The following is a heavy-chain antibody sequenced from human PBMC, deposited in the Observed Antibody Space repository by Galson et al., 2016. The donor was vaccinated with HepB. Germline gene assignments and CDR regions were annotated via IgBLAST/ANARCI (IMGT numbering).Heavy chain of an antibody. J-gene: IGHJ5*01. Sequence: ETLYLTCTVTGGSINSDYWSWIRRPPGRGLEWIGHVFYIGSADYNPSLESRVTISVDTSKSQFSLKLNYVTTADTAVYYCARVHYDYVSPSCIDSWGRGILVTVA. CDR1: GGSINSDY. CDR3: ARVHYDYVSPSCIDS. D-gene: IGHD3-16*01. V-gene: IGHV4-59*01. CDR2: VFYIGSA.